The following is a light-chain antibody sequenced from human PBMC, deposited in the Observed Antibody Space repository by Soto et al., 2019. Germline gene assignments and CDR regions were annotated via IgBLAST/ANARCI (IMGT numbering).Light chain of an antibody. CDR2: GAS. CDR1: QSVSNNY. Sequence: EIVLTQSPGTLSLSPGERATLSCRASQSVSNNYIAWYQQKPGQAPRLLIYGASSRATGMPDRFIGSGSGTDFTLAISRLEPEDFAVYYCQQYGSSPWTFGQGTKVEIK. J-gene: IGKJ1*01. CDR3: QQYGSSPWT. V-gene: IGKV3-20*01.